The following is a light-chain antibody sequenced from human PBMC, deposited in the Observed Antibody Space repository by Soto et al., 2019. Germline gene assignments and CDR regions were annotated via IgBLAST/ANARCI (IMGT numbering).Light chain of an antibody. CDR3: QQYYNWPPIT. J-gene: IGKJ5*01. Sequence: EIGMTQSPAALSVSPGERATLSCRASQSVSSNLSWYQQKPGQAPRLLVYGASTRAAGVPDRFSGSGSGTEFTLTITSLQSEDLAVYYCQQYYNWPPITFGPGTRLEIK. V-gene: IGKV3-15*01. CDR2: GAS. CDR1: QSVSSN.